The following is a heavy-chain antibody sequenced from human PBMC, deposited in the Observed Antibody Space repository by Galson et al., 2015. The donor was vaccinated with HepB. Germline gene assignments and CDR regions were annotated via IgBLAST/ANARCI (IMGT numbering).Heavy chain of an antibody. CDR3: ARSVGQRRAMVRGSTDVWVFDY. CDR1: GGTFSSYA. Sequence: SVKVSCKASGGTFSSYAISWVRQAPGQGLEWMGRIIPILGIANYAQKFQGRVTITADKSTSTAYMELSSLRSEDTAVYYCARSVGQRRAMVRGSTDVWVFDYWGQGTLVTVSS. CDR2: IIPILGIA. V-gene: IGHV1-69*04. J-gene: IGHJ4*02. D-gene: IGHD3-10*01.